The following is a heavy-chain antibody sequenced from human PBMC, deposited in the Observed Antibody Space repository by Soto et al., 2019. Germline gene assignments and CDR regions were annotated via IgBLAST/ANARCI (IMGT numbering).Heavy chain of an antibody. J-gene: IGHJ4*02. CDR1: GGSISSNNG. V-gene: IGHV4-4*02. Sequence: QVQLQESGPGLVKPSGTLSLICAVSGGSISSNNGWSWVRQPPGKGLEWIGEIYHSGSTNYNPSLQRRVPIPVDKSKNRFPLQLPSVTAAHTAVYYCASSSVGRISFRAGFDHWGQGTLVTVSS. D-gene: IGHD3-3*02. CDR3: ASSSVGRISFRAGFDH. CDR2: IYHSGST.